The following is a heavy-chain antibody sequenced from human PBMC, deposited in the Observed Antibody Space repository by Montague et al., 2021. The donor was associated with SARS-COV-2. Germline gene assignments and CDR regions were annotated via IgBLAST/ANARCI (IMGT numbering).Heavy chain of an antibody. D-gene: IGHD3-3*01. CDR1: GGSISSGSYY. J-gene: IGHJ6*03. V-gene: IGHV4-61*02. Sequence: TLSLTCTVSGGSISSGSYYWSWIRQPAGKGLEWIGRIYTSGSTYYXXXLKSRVTISVDTSKNQFSLKLRSVTAADTAVYYCARSPHGEALLYSDYYYDMDVWGKGTTVTVSS. CDR3: ARSPHGEALLYSDYYYDMDV. CDR2: IYTSGST.